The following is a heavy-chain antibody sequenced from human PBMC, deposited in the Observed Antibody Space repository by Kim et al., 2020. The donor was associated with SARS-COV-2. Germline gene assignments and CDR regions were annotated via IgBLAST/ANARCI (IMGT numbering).Heavy chain of an antibody. Sequence: GGSLRPSCAASGFTFGDYAMHWVRQAPGKGLEWVSSVTWNSDSIGYADSVKGRFTISRDNAKNSLYLQMNSLRGEDTALYYCAKGPLPTYTSSWWYFDLWGRGTLVTVSS. J-gene: IGHJ2*01. V-gene: IGHV3-9*01. CDR2: VTWNSDSI. CDR3: AKGPLPTYTSSWWYFDL. D-gene: IGHD6-13*01. CDR1: GFTFGDYA.